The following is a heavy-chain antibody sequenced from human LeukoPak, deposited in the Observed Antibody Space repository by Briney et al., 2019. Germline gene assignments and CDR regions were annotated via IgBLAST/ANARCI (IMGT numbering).Heavy chain of an antibody. D-gene: IGHD5-18*01. CDR2: ISGSESRA. CDR1: GFSFNSYD. Sequence: GGSLRLSCAASGFSFNSYDMHWVRQAPGKGLEWVSRISGSESRADYADSVKGRFTISRDNSKNTLYLQISSLRAGDTAVYYCAKSSGYNYEYYFDYWGQGTLVTVSS. V-gene: IGHV3-23*01. J-gene: IGHJ4*02. CDR3: AKSSGYNYEYYFDY.